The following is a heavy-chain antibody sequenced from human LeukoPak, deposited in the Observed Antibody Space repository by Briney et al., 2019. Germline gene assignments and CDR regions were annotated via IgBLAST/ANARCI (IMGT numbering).Heavy chain of an antibody. J-gene: IGHJ5*02. CDR2: IYPGDSDT. V-gene: IGHV5-51*01. CDR3: ARRDVGGIASSGLNWFDP. Sequence: GESLKISCKGSGCSFTSYWIGWVRQMPGKGLEWMGIIYPGDSDTRYSPSFQGQVTISADKSISTAYLQWSSLKASDTAMYYCARRDVGGIASSGLNWFDPWGQGTLVTVSS. CDR1: GCSFTSYW. D-gene: IGHD6-13*01.